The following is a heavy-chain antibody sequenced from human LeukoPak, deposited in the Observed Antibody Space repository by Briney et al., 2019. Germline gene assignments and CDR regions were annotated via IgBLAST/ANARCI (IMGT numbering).Heavy chain of an antibody. V-gene: IGHV4-61*09. CDR3: ARGMGSSWSVNWFDP. Sequence: TSETLSLTCSVSGGSINGGSYYWSWIRQPAGKPLEWIGHIFTTGSTSYNPSLRTRVTISEDSSKDQFSLNLKSVTASDTAMYYCARGMGSSWSVNWFDPWGQGTLVTVSS. CDR2: IFTTGST. D-gene: IGHD6-13*01. CDR1: GGSINGGSYY. J-gene: IGHJ5*02.